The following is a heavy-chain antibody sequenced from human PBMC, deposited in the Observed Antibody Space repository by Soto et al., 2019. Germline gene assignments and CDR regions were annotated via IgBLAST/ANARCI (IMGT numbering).Heavy chain of an antibody. CDR1: LYTFTSYY. Sequence: GASVKVALKSSLYTFTSYYMHWLRQSPVQGLEWMGIINPSGGSTSYAQKFQGRVTMTRDTSTSTVYMELSSLRSGDTAVYYCARVYCSSTSCSVSYFDYWGQGTLVTVSS. CDR2: INPSGGST. D-gene: IGHD2-2*01. J-gene: IGHJ4*02. CDR3: ARVYCSSTSCSVSYFDY. V-gene: IGHV1-46*01.